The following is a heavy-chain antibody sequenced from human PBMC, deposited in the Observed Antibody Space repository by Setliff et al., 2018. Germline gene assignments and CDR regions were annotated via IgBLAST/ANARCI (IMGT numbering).Heavy chain of an antibody. Sequence: ASVKVSCKASGYTFTSYYMHWVRQAPGQGLEWMGIINPSGGSTSYAQKFQGRVTMTRDTSTSTVYMELSSLRSEDTAVDYCAREQLVDRGFDYWGQGTLVTVSS. CDR2: INPSGGST. CDR1: GYTFTSYY. CDR3: AREQLVDRGFDY. J-gene: IGHJ4*02. V-gene: IGHV1-46*01. D-gene: IGHD6-6*01.